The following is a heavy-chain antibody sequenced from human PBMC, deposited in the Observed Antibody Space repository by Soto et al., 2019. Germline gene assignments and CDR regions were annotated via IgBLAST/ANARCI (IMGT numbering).Heavy chain of an antibody. V-gene: IGHV3-23*01. Sequence: GGSLSLSCAASGFAFSSYAMSWVRHAPGKGLEWVSTLSGAVIDPYYSDSVKGRFTISRDNSRDTLYLQMNSLRADDTALYFCSHRDPAGSSRWFGYWGQGTQVTFSS. CDR1: GFAFSSYA. J-gene: IGHJ4*02. CDR3: SHRDPAGSSRWFGY. CDR2: LSGAVIDP. D-gene: IGHD6-13*01.